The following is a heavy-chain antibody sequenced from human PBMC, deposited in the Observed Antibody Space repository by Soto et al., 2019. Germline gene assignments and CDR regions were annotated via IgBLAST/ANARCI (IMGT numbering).Heavy chain of an antibody. CDR1: GDSVSSNSAA. J-gene: IGHJ6*02. CDR2: TYYRSKWYN. D-gene: IGHD4-17*01. V-gene: IGHV6-1*01. CDR3: ARASGGHYGDYELDYYYYYGMDV. Sequence: SPTLSLTCAISGDSVSSNSAAWNWIRQSPSRGLEWLGRTYYRSKWYNDYAVSVKSRITINPDTSKNQFSLQLNSVTPEDTAVYYCARASGGHYGDYELDYYYYYGMDVWGQGTTVTVSS.